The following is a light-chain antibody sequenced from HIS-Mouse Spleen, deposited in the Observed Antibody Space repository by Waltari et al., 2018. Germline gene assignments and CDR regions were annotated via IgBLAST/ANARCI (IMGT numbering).Light chain of an antibody. V-gene: IGLV2-14*03. J-gene: IGLJ2*01. Sequence: QSALTQPASVSGSPGQSITISCTGTRSDVGGSNYVSWYQQHPGKAPKLMIYDVSNRPSGVSNRFSGSKSGNTASLTISGLQAEDEADYYCSSYTSSSFNVVFGGGTKLTVL. CDR2: DVS. CDR3: SSYTSSSFNVV. CDR1: RSDVGGSNY.